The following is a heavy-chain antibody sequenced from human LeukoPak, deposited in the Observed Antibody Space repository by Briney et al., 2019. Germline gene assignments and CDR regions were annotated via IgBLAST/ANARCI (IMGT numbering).Heavy chain of an antibody. Sequence: SLKVSCKASGGTFRNYAICWVRQAPGQGLEWMGGIIPLFGRAEYAQKFQGRVTITADESTRTVYLELSSLRSEDTAVYYCASPEENSDYYFVYWGQGTLVTVSS. CDR2: IIPLFGRA. CDR3: ASPEENSDYYFVY. V-gene: IGHV1-69*01. CDR1: GGTFRNYA. J-gene: IGHJ4*02. D-gene: IGHD4-11*01.